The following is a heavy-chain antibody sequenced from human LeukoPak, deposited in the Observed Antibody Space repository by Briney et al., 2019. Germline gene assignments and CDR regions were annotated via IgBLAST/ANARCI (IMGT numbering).Heavy chain of an antibody. Sequence: GESLKISCKGSGYTFTSYWISWVRQMPGKGLEWMGRIDPSDSYTNYSPSFQGHVTISADKSISTAYLQWSSLRASDTAMYYCARPGGGSRDGYKVGYFDYWGQGTLVTVSS. CDR1: GYTFTSYW. CDR3: ARPGGGSRDGYKVGYFDY. J-gene: IGHJ4*02. D-gene: IGHD5-24*01. CDR2: IDPSDSYT. V-gene: IGHV5-10-1*01.